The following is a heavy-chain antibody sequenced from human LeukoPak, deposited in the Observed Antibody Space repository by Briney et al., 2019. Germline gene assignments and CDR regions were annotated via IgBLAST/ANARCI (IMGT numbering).Heavy chain of an antibody. J-gene: IGHJ6*03. Sequence: SSETLSLTCTVSGGSISSGSYYWSWIRQPAGKELECIGLIYTSGSTNYNPSLKSRLTMSVDTSKNQFSLKLSSVTAADTAVYYCARASTEAAYYYMDVWGKGTTVTISS. CDR2: IYTSGST. CDR3: ARASTEAAYYYMDV. CDR1: GGSISSGSYY. V-gene: IGHV4-61*02.